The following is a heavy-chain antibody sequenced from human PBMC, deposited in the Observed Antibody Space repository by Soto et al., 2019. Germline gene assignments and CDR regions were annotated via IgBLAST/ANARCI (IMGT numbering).Heavy chain of an antibody. CDR1: GGSINSVTNY. D-gene: IGHD6-13*01. CDR2: IFNSVST. V-gene: IGHV4-31*03. J-gene: IGHJ5*02. CDR3: AVGHPAGIAATGSNSWFDR. Sequence: PSETLSLTCTVSGGSINSVTNYWSWIRQHPGRGLEWIGYIFNSVSTYYNPSLKSRVTISVDTSKNQFSLKLSSVTAADSAVYYCAVGHPAGIAATGSNSWFDRW.